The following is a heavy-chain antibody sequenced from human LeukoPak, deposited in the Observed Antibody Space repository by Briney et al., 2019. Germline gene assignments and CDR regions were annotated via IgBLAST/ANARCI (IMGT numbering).Heavy chain of an antibody. Sequence: SETLSLTCTVSGGSISSSSYYWGWIRQPPGKGLEWIGSIYYSGSTYYSPSLKSRVTISVDTSKNQFSLKLSSVTAADTAVYYCARVRIAMAGNPYFDYWGQGTLVTVSS. J-gene: IGHJ4*02. CDR1: GGSISSSSYY. V-gene: IGHV4-39*07. D-gene: IGHD6-19*01. CDR3: ARVRIAMAGNPYFDY. CDR2: IYYSGST.